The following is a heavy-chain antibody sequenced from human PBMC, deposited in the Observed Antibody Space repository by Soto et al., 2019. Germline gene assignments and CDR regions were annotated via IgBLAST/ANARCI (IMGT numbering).Heavy chain of an antibody. CDR2: INHSGST. V-gene: IGHV4-34*01. CDR3: ARVPPIVVVPAAFRHYYYYGMDV. CDR1: GGSFSGYY. D-gene: IGHD2-2*01. Sequence: ASETLSLTCAVYGGSFSGYYWSWIRQPPGKGLEWIGEINHSGSTNYNPSLKSRVTISVDTSKNQFSLKLSSVTAADTAVYYCARVPPIVVVPAAFRHYYYYGMDVWGQGTTVTV. J-gene: IGHJ6*02.